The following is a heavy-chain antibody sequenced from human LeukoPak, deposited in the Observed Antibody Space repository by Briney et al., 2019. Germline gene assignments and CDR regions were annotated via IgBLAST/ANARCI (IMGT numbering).Heavy chain of an antibody. J-gene: IGHJ4*02. CDR2: ISGSGGST. CDR1: GFTFSSYA. Sequence: PGGSLRLSCAASGFTFSSYAMSWVRQAPGKGLERVSVISGSGGSTYYADSVKGRFTISRDNSKNTLYLRMNSLRAEDTAVYYCAKRVPGLGSLDYWGQGTLVTVSS. V-gene: IGHV3-23*01. D-gene: IGHD3-10*01. CDR3: AKRVPGLGSLDY.